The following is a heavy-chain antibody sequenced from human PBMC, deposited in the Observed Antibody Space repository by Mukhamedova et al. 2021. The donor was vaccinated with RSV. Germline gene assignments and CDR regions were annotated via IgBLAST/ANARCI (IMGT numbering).Heavy chain of an antibody. CDR3: SRHVLRYFDAPGGFDGVDI. D-gene: IGHD3-9*01. J-gene: IGHJ3*02. CDR2: IYTSGTT. V-gene: IGHV4-4*07. Sequence: QPAGKGPEWIGRIYTSGTTNYNPSLSSRVTISIDTSKNQFSLRLTSVTAADTAVYYCSRHVLRYFDAPGGFDGVDIWGQGTKVT.